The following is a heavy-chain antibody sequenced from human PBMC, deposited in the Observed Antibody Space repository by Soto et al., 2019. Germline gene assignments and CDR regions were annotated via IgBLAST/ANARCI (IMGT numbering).Heavy chain of an antibody. CDR3: ARVWVRGEVDF. V-gene: IGHV1-18*01. J-gene: IGHJ4*02. D-gene: IGHD3-10*01. CDR2: ISVNKGIT. Sequence: QVQLVQSGGEVKKPGASVKVSCKASGYSFNTYGISWVREAPGQPLEWMGWISVNKGITNYAQKFQGRIIMTTDTSTRTAYMELRSLRSDDTAVYYCARVWVRGEVDFWGQGTLVTVSS. CDR1: GYSFNTYG.